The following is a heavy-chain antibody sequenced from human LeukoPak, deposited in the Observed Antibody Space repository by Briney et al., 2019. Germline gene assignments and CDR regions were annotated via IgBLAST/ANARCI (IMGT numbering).Heavy chain of an antibody. J-gene: IGHJ3*02. D-gene: IGHD3-22*01. Sequence: SQTLSLTCSVSGGSISSGSYYWNWIRQPAGKGLEWIGRIYSSGSTNYNPSLKSRVTISGDTSKNQFSLKLNSATAADTAVYYCARSYYYDTSGSKDAFDIWGQGTMVTVSS. CDR3: ARSYYYDTSGSKDAFDI. CDR1: GGSISSGSYY. V-gene: IGHV4-61*02. CDR2: IYSSGST.